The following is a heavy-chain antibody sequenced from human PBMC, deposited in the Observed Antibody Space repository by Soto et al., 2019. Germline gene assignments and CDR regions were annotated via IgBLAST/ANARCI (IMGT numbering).Heavy chain of an antibody. CDR3: ARDGVRGMDV. CDR2: MNHNSGNT. J-gene: IGHJ6*02. Sequence: QVQLVQSGAEVKKPGASVKVSCKASGYTFTSYDINWVRQATGQGREGMGWMNHNSGNTGYAQTFQGRVTMTRSTSIRTAYMQLSSLGSEDTAVYYCARDGVRGMDVWGQGTTVTVSS. V-gene: IGHV1-8*01. CDR1: GYTFTSYD. D-gene: IGHD3-16*01.